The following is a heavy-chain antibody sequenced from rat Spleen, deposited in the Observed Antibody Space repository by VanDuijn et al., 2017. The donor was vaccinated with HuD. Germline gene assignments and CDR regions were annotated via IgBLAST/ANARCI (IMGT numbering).Heavy chain of an antibody. D-gene: IGHD3-1*01. CDR2: ISYGDSSGHSGT. V-gene: IGHV5-29*01. Sequence: EVQLVESGGGLVQPGRSLKLSCVASGFTFSDYGVAWVRQAPTTGLEWVATISYGDSSGHSGTYYGDSVRGRFTISRDNAKSTLYLQMNSLRSEDTATYYCARQRGPSWFAYWGQGVMVTVSS. J-gene: IGHJ2*01. CDR1: GFTFSDYG. CDR3: ARQRGPSWFAY.